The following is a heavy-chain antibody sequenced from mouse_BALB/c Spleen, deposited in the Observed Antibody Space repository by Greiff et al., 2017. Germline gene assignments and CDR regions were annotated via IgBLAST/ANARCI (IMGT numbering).Heavy chain of an antibody. Sequence: EVHLVESGGGLVQPGGSLKLSCAASGFTFSSYGMSWVRQTPDKRLELVATINSNGGSTYYPDSVKGRFTISRDNAKNTLYLQMSSLKSEDTAMYYCARVYGNYAMDYWGQGTSVTVSS. CDR2: INSNGGST. J-gene: IGHJ4*01. CDR1: GFTFSSYG. D-gene: IGHD2-10*02. V-gene: IGHV5-6-3*01. CDR3: ARVYGNYAMDY.